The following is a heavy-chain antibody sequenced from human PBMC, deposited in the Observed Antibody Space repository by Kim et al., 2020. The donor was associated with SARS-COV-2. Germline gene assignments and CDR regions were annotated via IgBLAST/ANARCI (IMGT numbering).Heavy chain of an antibody. CDR1: GGTFSSHA. D-gene: IGHD7-27*01. V-gene: IGHV1-69*13. Sequence: SVKVSCKASGGTFSSHAISWVRQAPGQGLEWMGGIIPIFGTANYAQKFQGRVTITADESTSTAYMELSSLRSEDTAVYYCARGLGIRPAYWYFDLWGRGTLVTVSS. CDR2: IIPIFGTA. CDR3: ARGLGIRPAYWYFDL. J-gene: IGHJ2*01.